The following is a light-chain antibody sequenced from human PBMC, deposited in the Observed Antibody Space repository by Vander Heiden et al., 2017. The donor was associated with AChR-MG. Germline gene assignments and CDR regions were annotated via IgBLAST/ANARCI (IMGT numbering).Light chain of an antibody. J-gene: IGLJ2*01. CDR3: CSYADIDTFV. CDR2: EGR. CDR1: RCDVGNYNL. V-gene: IGLV2-23*03. Sequence: QSALTQPSSVSGSPGQPITISCTAIRCDVGNYNLASWYQQHPGKAPKLFIYEGRKRPSGVSNRFSGSKSGNTAALTISGLQSEDEADYYCCSYADIDTFVFGGGTKLTVL.